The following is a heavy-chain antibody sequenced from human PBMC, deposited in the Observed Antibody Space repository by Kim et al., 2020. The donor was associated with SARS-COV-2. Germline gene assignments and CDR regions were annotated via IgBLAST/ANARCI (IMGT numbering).Heavy chain of an antibody. D-gene: IGHD1-26*01. V-gene: IGHV3-48*02. J-gene: IGHJ4*02. Sequence: GGSLRLSCAASGFTFSSYSMNWVRQAPGKGLEWVSYISSSSSTIYYADSVKGRFTISRDNAKNSLYLQMNSLRDEDTAVYYCAMDGRGGSYPFYFDYWGQGTLVTVSS. CDR3: AMDGRGGSYPFYFDY. CDR2: ISSSSSTI. CDR1: GFTFSSYS.